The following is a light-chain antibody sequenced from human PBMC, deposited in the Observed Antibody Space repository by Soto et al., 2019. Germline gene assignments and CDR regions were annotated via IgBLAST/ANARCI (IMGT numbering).Light chain of an antibody. CDR3: SSYTTSNTRQIV. J-gene: IGLJ1*01. CDR2: DVS. CDR1: SSDVGGYNY. V-gene: IGLV2-14*01. Sequence: QPVLTQPASVSGSPGQSITLSCTGTSSDVGGYNYVSWYQQHPGKAPKFMIYDVSNRPSGVSNRFSGSKSGNTASLTISGLQAEDEADYYCSSYTTSNTRQIVFGTGTKLTVL.